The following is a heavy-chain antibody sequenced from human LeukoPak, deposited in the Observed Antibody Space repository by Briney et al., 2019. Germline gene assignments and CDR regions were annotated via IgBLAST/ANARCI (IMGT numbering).Heavy chain of an antibody. CDR1: GFTFSSYE. CDR3: ARDMSGGCSGGSCYNYYYYGTDV. V-gene: IGHV3-48*03. J-gene: IGHJ6*02. CDR2: ISSSGSTI. D-gene: IGHD2-15*01. Sequence: GGSLRLSCAASGFTFSSYEMNWVRQAPGKGLEWVSYISSSGSTIYYADSVKGRFTISRDNAKNSLYLQMNSLRAEDTAVYYCARDMSGGCSGGSCYNYYYYGTDVWGQGTTVTVSS.